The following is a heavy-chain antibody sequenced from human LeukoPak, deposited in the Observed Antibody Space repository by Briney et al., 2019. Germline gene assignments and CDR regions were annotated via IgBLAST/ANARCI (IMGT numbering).Heavy chain of an antibody. J-gene: IGHJ3*02. CDR3: ARWRCSSTSCYENDAFDI. CDR1: GGSISSSSYY. CDR2: IYYSGST. D-gene: IGHD2-2*01. V-gene: IGHV4-39*01. Sequence: SETLSLXCTVSGGSISSSSYYWGWIRQPPGKGLEWIGSIYYSGSTYYNPSLKSRVTISVDTSKNQFSLKLSSVTAADTAVYYCARWRCSSTSCYENDAFDIWGQGTMVTVSS.